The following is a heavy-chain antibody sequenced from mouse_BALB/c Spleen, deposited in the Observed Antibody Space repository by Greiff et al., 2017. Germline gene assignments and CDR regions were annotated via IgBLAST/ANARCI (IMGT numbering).Heavy chain of an antibody. D-gene: IGHD1-1*01. Sequence: EVKVVESGGGLVQPGGSRKLSCAASGFTFSSFGMHWVRQAPEKGLEWVAYISSGSSTIYYADTVKGRFTISRDNPKNTLFLQMTSLRSEDTAMYYCARSLLRDYAMDYWGQGTSVTVSS. CDR3: ARSLLRDYAMDY. V-gene: IGHV5-17*02. J-gene: IGHJ4*01. CDR2: ISSGSSTI. CDR1: GFTFSSFG.